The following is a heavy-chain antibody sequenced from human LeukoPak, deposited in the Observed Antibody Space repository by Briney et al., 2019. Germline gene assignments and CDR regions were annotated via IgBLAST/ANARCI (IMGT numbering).Heavy chain of an antibody. D-gene: IGHD5-18*01. V-gene: IGHV1-18*01. CDR3: ARVSDTSMVTPGFDS. CDR2: VSTSNGDT. J-gene: IGHJ4*02. CDR1: GYNFNRYT. Sequence: ASVKVSCKTSGYNFNRYTITWVRQAPGPGLEWMGWVSTSNGDTNYAENFQGRLTMTTETVTKTAYMELRRLRSGDTAIYFCARVSDTSMVTPGFDSWGQGTLVTVSS.